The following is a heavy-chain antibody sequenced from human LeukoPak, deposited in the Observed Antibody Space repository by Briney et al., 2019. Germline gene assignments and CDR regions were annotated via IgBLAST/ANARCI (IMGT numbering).Heavy chain of an antibody. J-gene: IGHJ4*02. D-gene: IGHD3-9*01. V-gene: IGHV4-34*01. CDR3: ARESTYYDTLTGYLRPRYFDY. Sequence: SETLSLTCTVSGGSISSYCWSWIRQPPGKGLEWIGEINHSGSTNYNPSLKSRVTISVDTSKNQFSLKLSSVTAADTAVYYCARESTYYDTLTGYLRPRYFDYWGQGTLVTVSS. CDR1: GGSISSYC. CDR2: INHSGST.